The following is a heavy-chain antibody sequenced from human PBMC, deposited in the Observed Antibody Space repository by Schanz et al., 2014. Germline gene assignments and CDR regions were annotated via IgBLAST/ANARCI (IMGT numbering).Heavy chain of an antibody. CDR1: GFTFRGHA. V-gene: IGHV3-30*04. Sequence: QVQLVESGGGVVQPGTSLRLSCAASGFTFRGHAMHWVRQVPGQGLEKVAVTSTDGTKTYYAASVRGRFTISRDNSKNTVYLQMNSLRAEDTAVYYCVREDIVVVPAATVWFDPWGQGTLVTVSS. D-gene: IGHD2-2*01. J-gene: IGHJ5*02. CDR3: VREDIVVVPAATVWFDP. CDR2: TSTDGTKT.